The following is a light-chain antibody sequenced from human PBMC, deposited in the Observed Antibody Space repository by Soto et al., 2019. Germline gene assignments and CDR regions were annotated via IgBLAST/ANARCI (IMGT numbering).Light chain of an antibody. V-gene: IGLV1-47*01. CDR2: KNN. CDR1: SSNIGGNY. J-gene: IGLJ3*02. Sequence: QSVVTQPPSASGTPGQRVTISCSGSSSNIGGNYVYWYQHLPGTAPKVLIYKNNHRPSGVPDRFSGSKSDTSASLAISGLRCEDEAHYYCAVWDDSLSGVVFGGGTKLTVL. CDR3: AVWDDSLSGVV.